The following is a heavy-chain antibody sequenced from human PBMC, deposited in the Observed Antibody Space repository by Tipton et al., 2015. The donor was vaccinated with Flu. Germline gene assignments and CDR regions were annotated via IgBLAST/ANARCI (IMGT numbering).Heavy chain of an antibody. J-gene: IGHJ4*02. CDR1: GYSISSGYY. CDR3: ASSLLVVYASIDY. V-gene: IGHV4-38-2*02. Sequence: LRLSCTVSGYSISSGYYWSWIRQPPGKGLEWIGSIYHSGSTYYNPSLKSRVTISVDTSKNQFSLKLSSVTAADTAVYYCASSLLVVYASIDYWGQGTLVTVSS. D-gene: IGHD2-8*02. CDR2: IYHSGST.